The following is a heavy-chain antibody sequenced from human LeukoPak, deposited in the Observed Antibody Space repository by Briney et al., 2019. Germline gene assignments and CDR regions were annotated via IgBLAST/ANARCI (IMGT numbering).Heavy chain of an antibody. D-gene: IGHD2-2*01. V-gene: IGHV3-30*18. J-gene: IGHJ4*02. CDR1: GFTFSSYG. CDR2: ISYDGSNK. CDR3: AKLGGVVPAANDY. Sequence: GGSLRLSCAASGFTFSSYGMHWVRQAPGKGLEWVAVISYDGSNKYYADSVKGRFTISRDNSKNTLYLQMNSLRAEDTAVYYCAKLGGVVPAANDYWGQGTLVTVSS.